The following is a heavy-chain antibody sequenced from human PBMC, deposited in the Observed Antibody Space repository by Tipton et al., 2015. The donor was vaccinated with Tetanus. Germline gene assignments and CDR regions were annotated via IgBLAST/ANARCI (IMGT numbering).Heavy chain of an antibody. D-gene: IGHD3-10*01. CDR3: AGLYYSDSASYPLY. CDR1: GGSISSSRYY. Sequence: TLSLTCTVSGGSISSSRYYWGWVRQPPGKGLEWIGSIFYTGSTYYNPSLKSRVTMSVDTSKNQFSLSLRSVTAADRAVFYCAGLYYSDSASYPLYWGQGTLVTVSS. V-gene: IGHV4-39*01. CDR2: IFYTGST. J-gene: IGHJ4*02.